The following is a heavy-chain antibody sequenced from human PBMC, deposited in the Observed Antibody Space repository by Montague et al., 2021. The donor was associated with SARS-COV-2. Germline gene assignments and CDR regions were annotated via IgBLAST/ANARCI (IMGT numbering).Heavy chain of an antibody. CDR1: GFTFYNYA. CDR3: VSRYSLSPSYYGLDV. CDR2: IYGGGIST. V-gene: IGHV3-23*03. Sequence: SLRLSCAASGFTFYNYAMSWVRQAPDEGLEWVAVIYGGGISTYYADSVKGRFTIFRDNSKDTLYLDMNSLRAEDTAVYYCVSRYSLSPSYYGLDVWGQGTTVTVS. D-gene: IGHD5-18*01. J-gene: IGHJ6*02.